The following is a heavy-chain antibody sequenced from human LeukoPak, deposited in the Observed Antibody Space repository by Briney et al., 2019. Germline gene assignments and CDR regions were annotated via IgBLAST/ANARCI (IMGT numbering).Heavy chain of an antibody. J-gene: IGHJ4*02. V-gene: IGHV3-48*02. CDR2: IGSSSSPI. CDR3: ARGAYSYGRSYY. D-gene: IGHD5-18*01. Sequence: GGSLRLSCAASGFTFSSYSMNWVRQAPGKGLEWVSYIGSSSSPIYYADSVKGRFTISRDNAKNSLYLQMNSLRDEDTAVYYCARGAYSYGRSYYWGQGTLVTVSS. CDR1: GFTFSSYS.